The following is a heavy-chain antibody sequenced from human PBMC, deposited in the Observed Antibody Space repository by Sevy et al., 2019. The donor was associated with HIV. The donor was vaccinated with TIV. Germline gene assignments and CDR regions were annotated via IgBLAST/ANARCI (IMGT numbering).Heavy chain of an antibody. CDR3: ARAEYGHSRGWYSWLDA. CDR2: IYYRGNT. V-gene: IGHV4-59*01. CDR1: TGYINNYY. J-gene: IGHJ5*02. D-gene: IGHD6-19*01. Sequence: SETLSLTCTVSTGYINNYYWTWVRQSPGKGLEWIGYIYYRGNTKYNPSLESRVNMSIDTNKEQCSLTLTSVTGADSAIYYCARAEYGHSRGWYSWLDAWGQGILVTVSS.